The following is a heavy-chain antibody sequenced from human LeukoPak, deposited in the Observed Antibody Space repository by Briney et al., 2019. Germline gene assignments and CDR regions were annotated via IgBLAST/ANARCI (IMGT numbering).Heavy chain of an antibody. CDR1: GFTFSSYS. J-gene: IGHJ3*02. CDR2: ISSSSSYI. D-gene: IGHD3-22*01. CDR3: ARVSYYDSSGYHTDALDI. V-gene: IGHV3-21*01. Sequence: GGSLRLSCAASGFTFSSYSMNWVRQAPGKGLEWVSSISSSSSYIYYADSVKGRFTISRDNAKNSLYLQMNSLRAEDTAVYYCARVSYYDSSGYHTDALDIWGQGTMVTVSS.